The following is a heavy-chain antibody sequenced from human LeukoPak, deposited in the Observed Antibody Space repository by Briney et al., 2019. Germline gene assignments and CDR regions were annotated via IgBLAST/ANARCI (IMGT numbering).Heavy chain of an antibody. D-gene: IGHD2-2*01. Sequence: PGRSLRLSCAASGFTFDDYAMHWVRQAPGKGLEWVSGISWNSGSIGYADSVKGRFTISRENAKNSLYLQMNSLRAEDTALYYCLKAYCSTTSCSVWGYFDYWGQGTLVTVSS. CDR3: LKAYCSTTSCSVWGYFDY. V-gene: IGHV3-9*01. CDR1: GFTFDDYA. CDR2: ISWNSGSI. J-gene: IGHJ4*02.